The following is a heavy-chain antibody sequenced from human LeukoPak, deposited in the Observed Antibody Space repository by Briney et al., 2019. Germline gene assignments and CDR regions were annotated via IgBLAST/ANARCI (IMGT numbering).Heavy chain of an antibody. CDR1: GLTFSSYA. V-gene: IGHV3-23*01. CDR2: ISGSGGST. J-gene: IGHJ4*02. CDR3: AKHPSGYCYDHFDN. D-gene: IGHD3-22*01. Sequence: PGGSLRLSCAASGLTFSSYAMSWVRQAPGKGLEWVSAISGSGGSTYYADSVKGRFTISRDNSMDTLYLQMNSLRAEDTALYYCAKHPSGYCYDHFDNWGQGTLVTVSS.